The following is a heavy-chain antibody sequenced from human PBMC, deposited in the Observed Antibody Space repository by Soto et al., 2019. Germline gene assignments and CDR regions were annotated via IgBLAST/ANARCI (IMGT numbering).Heavy chain of an antibody. CDR3: ARGLPDNWNYLSWFDP. J-gene: IGHJ5*02. CDR2: IIPIFGTA. V-gene: IGHV1-69*06. Sequence: GASVKVSCKASGGTFSSCAISWVRQAPGQGLEWMGGIIPIFGTANYAQKFQGRVTITADKSTSTAYMELSSLRSEDTAVYYCARGLPDNWNYLSWFDPWGQGTLVTVSS. CDR1: GGTFSSCA. D-gene: IGHD1-7*01.